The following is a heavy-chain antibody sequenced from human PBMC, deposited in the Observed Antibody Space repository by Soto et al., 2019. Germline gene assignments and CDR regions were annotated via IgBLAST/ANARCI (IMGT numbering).Heavy chain of an antibody. Sequence: SQTLSLTCVGSGDTVSSNSVAWNWVRQSPSRGLEWLGRTYYRSRWYSDYAVSVKSRIDINADTSKNQVSLQLNSVTPEDTAVYYCARSEEDSDYYYYGMDVWGQGTTVTVSS. D-gene: IGHD2-15*01. V-gene: IGHV6-1*01. CDR3: ARSEEDSDYYYYGMDV. J-gene: IGHJ6*02. CDR1: GDTVSSNSVA. CDR2: TYYRSRWYS.